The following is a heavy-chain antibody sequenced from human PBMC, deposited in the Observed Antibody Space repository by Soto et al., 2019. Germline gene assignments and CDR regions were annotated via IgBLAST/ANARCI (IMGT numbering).Heavy chain of an antibody. D-gene: IGHD3-3*01. CDR2: IYYSGST. J-gene: IGHJ6*02. CDR3: ARQVRFLEWLKGDYYYGMDV. CDR1: GGSISSGGYY. V-gene: IGHV4-31*02. Sequence: LCGGSISSGGYYWSWIRQHPGKGLEWIGYIYYSGSTYYNPSLKSRVTISVDTSKNQFSLKLSSVTAADTAVYYCARQVRFLEWLKGDYYYGMDVWGQGTTVTVSS.